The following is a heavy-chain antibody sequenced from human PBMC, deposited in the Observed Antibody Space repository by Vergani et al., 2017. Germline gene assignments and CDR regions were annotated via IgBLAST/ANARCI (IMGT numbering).Heavy chain of an antibody. V-gene: IGHV3-15*01. J-gene: IGHJ3*02. D-gene: IGHD6-19*01. CDR2: IKSKTDGGTT. CDR1: GFTFSNAW. Sequence: EVQLVESGGGLVKPGGSLRLSCAASGFTFSNAWMSWVRQAPGKGLEWVGRIKSKTDGGTTDYAAPVKGRFTISRDDSKNTLYLQMNSLRAEDTAVYYCATGYSSGRNYNDAFDIWGQGTMVTVSS. CDR3: ATGYSSGRNYNDAFDI.